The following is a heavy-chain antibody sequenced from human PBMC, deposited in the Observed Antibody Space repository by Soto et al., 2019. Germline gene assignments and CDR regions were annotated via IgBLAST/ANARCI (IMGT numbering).Heavy chain of an antibody. CDR1: GGTFSSYA. CDR2: IIPIFGTA. J-gene: IGHJ6*02. V-gene: IGHV1-69*13. Sequence: GASVKVSCKASGGTFSSYAISWVRQAPGQGLEWMGGIIPIFGTANYAQKFQGRVTITADESTSTAYMGLSSLRSEDTAVYYCAREIHTMVRGPYGMDVWGQGTTVTVSS. D-gene: IGHD3-10*01. CDR3: AREIHTMVRGPYGMDV.